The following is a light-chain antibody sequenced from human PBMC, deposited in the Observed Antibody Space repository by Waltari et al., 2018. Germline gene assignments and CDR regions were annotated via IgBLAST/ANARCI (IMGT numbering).Light chain of an antibody. V-gene: IGKV3-15*01. CDR3: QQYNNWPRT. Sequence: DIVMTQSPATLSVSPGERATLSCRASQSVSSNLAWYQQKPGQAPRLLIYGASTRATGIPARFSGSGSGTDFTLTISSLQSEDFVVYYCQQYNNWPRTFGQGTKVEIK. CDR1: QSVSSN. CDR2: GAS. J-gene: IGKJ1*01.